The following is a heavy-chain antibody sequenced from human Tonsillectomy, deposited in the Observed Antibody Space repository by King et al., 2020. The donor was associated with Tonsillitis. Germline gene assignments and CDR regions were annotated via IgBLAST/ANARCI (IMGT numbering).Heavy chain of an antibody. V-gene: IGHV4-34*01. CDR1: GGSFSGYY. CDR2: INHSGST. CDR3: ARDRAGTGRYYYYYGMDV. Sequence: VQLQQWGAGLLKPSETLSLTCAVYGGSFSGYYWSWIGQPPGKGLEWIGEINHSGSTNYNPSLKSRVTISVDTSKNQFSLKLSSVTAADTAVYYCARDRAGTGRYYYYYGMDVWGQGTTVTVSS. D-gene: IGHD1-1*01. J-gene: IGHJ6*02.